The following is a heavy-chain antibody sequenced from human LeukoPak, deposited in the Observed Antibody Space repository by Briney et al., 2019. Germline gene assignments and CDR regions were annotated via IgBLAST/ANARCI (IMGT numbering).Heavy chain of an antibody. CDR2: INPSGGST. D-gene: IGHD2-21*02. J-gene: IGHJ4*02. V-gene: IGHV1-46*01. CDR3: ARDRGVTGIRNFFDF. CDR1: GYAFTSYD. Sequence: ASVKVSCKASGYAFTSYDMHWVRQAPGQGLEWMGIINPSGGSTSYAQKFQGRVTMTRDTSISTAYMELRRLRFDDTAVYYCARDRGVTGIRNFFDFWGQGTLVTVSS.